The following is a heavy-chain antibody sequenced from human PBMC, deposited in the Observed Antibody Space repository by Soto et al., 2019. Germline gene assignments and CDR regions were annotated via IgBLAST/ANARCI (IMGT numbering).Heavy chain of an antibody. Sequence: GGSLRLSCKASGFMFNNSAMTWVRQAPGQGLQWVASVSDNGGSRGGTYYADSVKGRFTISRDNSKNTLYLQLDSLTGADTAVYYCARAKAVVIAALDIWGQGTMVTVSS. CDR3: ARAKAVVIAALDI. V-gene: IGHV3-23*01. CDR2: VSDNGGSRGGT. CDR1: GFMFNNSA. J-gene: IGHJ3*02. D-gene: IGHD2-21*01.